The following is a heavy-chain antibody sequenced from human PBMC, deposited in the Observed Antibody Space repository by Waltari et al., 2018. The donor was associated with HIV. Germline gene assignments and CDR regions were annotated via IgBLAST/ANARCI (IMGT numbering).Heavy chain of an antibody. CDR1: GVSISSGTYY. D-gene: IGHD3-3*01. V-gene: IGHV4-39*02. J-gene: IGHJ4*01. CDR3: ARASFWDKSYFDF. CDR2: IYYRGST. Sequence: QLQLQESGPGLVKPSETLSLTCNVSGVSISSGTYYWGWIRQPPGKGLEWIGNIYYRGSTYYNPSLESRVTISVDTSKNHFSLKVTSVTAADTAVYYCARASFWDKSYFDFWGHGTLVAVSS.